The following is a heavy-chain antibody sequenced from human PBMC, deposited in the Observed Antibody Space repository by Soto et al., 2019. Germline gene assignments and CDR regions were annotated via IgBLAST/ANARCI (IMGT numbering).Heavy chain of an antibody. J-gene: IGHJ6*02. D-gene: IGHD2-2*01. V-gene: IGHV1-24*01. CDR3: ATVGVLPAATGDNYYYGMDV. CDR2: FDPEDGET. Sequence: GASVKVSCKVSGYTLTELSMHWVRQAPGKGLEWMGGFDPEDGETIYAQKFQGRVTMTEDTSTDTAYMELSSLRSEDTAVYYCATVGVLPAATGDNYYYGMDVWGQGTTVTVSS. CDR1: GYTLTELS.